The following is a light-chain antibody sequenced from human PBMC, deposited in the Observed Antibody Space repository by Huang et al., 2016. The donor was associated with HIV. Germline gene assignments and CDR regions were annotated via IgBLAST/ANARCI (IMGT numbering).Light chain of an antibody. CDR1: QDVSNY. CDR2: DAS. Sequence: DIQMTQSPSSLSASVGDRVTITCQASQDVSNYFSWYQQRPGKAPKLLIYDASNLETGVPSMFSASGSGTDFTFNSNVLQPEDIATYYCQQYDSLPVTFGQGTRLEIK. J-gene: IGKJ5*01. V-gene: IGKV1-33*01. CDR3: QQYDSLPVT.